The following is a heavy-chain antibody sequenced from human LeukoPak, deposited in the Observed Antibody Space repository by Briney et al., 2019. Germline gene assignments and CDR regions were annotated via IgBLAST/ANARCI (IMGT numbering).Heavy chain of an antibody. Sequence: ASETLSLTCTVSGGSISSSSYYWGWIRQPPGKGLEWIGSIYYSGSTYYNPSLKSRVTISVDTSKNQFSLKLSSVTAADTAVYYCARVVQYYYDSSGYYGYFDYWGQGTLVTVSS. D-gene: IGHD3-22*01. CDR2: IYYSGST. V-gene: IGHV4-39*07. CDR1: GGSISSSSYY. J-gene: IGHJ4*02. CDR3: ARVVQYYYDSSGYYGYFDY.